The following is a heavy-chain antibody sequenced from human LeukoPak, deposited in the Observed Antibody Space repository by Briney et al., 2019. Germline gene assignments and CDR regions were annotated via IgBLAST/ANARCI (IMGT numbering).Heavy chain of an antibody. CDR2: INPNSGDT. D-gene: IGHD2-15*01. J-gene: IGHJ4*02. V-gene: IGHV1-2*02. CDR3: ARGGYCSGGSCWTFDY. Sequence: GASVKVSCKASGYTFTGYYMHWVRQAPGQGLEWMGWINPNSGDTNYAQKFQGRVTMTRDTSISTAYMELSRLRSDDTAVYYCARGGYCSGGSCWTFDYWGQGTLVTVSS. CDR1: GYTFTGYY.